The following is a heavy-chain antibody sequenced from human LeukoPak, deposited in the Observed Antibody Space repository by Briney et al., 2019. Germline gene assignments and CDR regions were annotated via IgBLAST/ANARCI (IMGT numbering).Heavy chain of an antibody. Sequence: PSETLSLTCTVSGGSISSSSYYWGWIRQPPGKGLEWIGSIYYSGSTYYNPSLKSRVTISVDTSKNQFSLKLSSVTAADTAVYYCARYYSGYVFDYWGQGTLVTVSS. D-gene: IGHD5-12*01. J-gene: IGHJ4*02. CDR1: GGSISSSSYY. CDR3: ARYYSGYVFDY. CDR2: IYYSGST. V-gene: IGHV4-39*07.